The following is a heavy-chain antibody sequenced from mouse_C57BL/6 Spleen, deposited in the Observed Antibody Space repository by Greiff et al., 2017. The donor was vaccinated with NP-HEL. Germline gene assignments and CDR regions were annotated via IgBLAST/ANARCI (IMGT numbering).Heavy chain of an antibody. J-gene: IGHJ2*01. CDR1: GFTFSDAW. V-gene: IGHV6-6*01. CDR3: TRPGKGYFDY. Sequence: EVQLVESGGGLVQPGGSMKLSCAASGFTFSDAWMDWVRQSPEKGLEWVAEIRNKANNHATYYAESVKGRFTISRDDSKSSVYLQMNSLTAEDTGIYYCTRPGKGYFDYWGQGTTLTVSS. CDR2: IRNKANNHAT. D-gene: IGHD1-1*01.